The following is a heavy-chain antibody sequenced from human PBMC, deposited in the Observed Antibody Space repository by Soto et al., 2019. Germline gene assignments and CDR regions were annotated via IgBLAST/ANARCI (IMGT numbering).Heavy chain of an antibody. Sequence: SETLSLTSAVSEGSFSTGDYAWNWIRQPPGKGLEWIGYIYTSGSTYYSSSLKSRVTISVDRSKNQFSLQLTSVTAADTAVYYCARGNYYGGVPFDYWGQVLLVTVS. CDR2: IYTSGST. CDR1: EGSFSTGDYA. D-gene: IGHD4-17*01. J-gene: IGHJ4*02. V-gene: IGHV4-30-2*01. CDR3: ARGNYYGGVPFDY.